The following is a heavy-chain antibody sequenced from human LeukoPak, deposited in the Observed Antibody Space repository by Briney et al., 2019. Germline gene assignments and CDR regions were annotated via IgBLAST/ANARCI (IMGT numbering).Heavy chain of an antibody. J-gene: IGHJ5*02. V-gene: IGHV4-61*09. CDR3: ARADYGDYWWFDP. CDR2: IYSSGST. D-gene: IGHD4-17*01. CDR1: GGSISSGSYY. Sequence: SQTLSLTCTVSGGSISSGSYYWSWIRQPAGKGLEWIGHIYSSGSTNYNPSLKSRVTISLDKSKNQFSLKLSSVTAADTAVYYCARADYGDYWWFDPWGQGTLVTVSS.